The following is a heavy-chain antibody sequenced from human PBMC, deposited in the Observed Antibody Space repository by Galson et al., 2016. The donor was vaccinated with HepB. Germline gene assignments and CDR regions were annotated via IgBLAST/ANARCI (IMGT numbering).Heavy chain of an antibody. CDR2: IYHSGNT. CDR3: ARNSYFGSGTYFGY. J-gene: IGHJ4*02. CDR1: GGSISSGGYS. D-gene: IGHD3-10*01. V-gene: IGHV4-30-2*01. Sequence: TLSLTCAVSGGSISSGGYSWSWIRPPPGKGLEWIGYIYHSGNTYYNPSLKSRVAISLDKSKNQFSLKLDSVTAADTAVYFRARNSYFGSGTYFGYWGQGILVAVSS.